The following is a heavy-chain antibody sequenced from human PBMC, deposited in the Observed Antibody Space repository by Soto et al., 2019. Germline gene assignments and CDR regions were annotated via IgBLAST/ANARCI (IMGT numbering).Heavy chain of an antibody. CDR1: GFTFSDYY. D-gene: IGHD3-22*01. CDR3: ARDLGYYDSSGYFDY. V-gene: IGHV3-11*01. CDR2: ISSSGTII. Sequence: PGGSLRLSCAASGFTFSDYYMSWIRQAPGRGLEWVSYISSSGTIISDTDSVKGRFTISRDNAKNSLYLQMNSLRAEDTAVYYCARDLGYYDSSGYFDYWGQGTLFTVSS. J-gene: IGHJ4*02.